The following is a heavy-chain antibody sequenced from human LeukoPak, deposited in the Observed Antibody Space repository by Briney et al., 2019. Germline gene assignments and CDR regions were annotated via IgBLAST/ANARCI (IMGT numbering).Heavy chain of an antibody. D-gene: IGHD3-3*01. CDR2: IYYSGST. CDR1: GGSISSGGYY. Sequence: PSETLSLTCTVSGGSISSGGYYWSWIRQHPGKGLEWIGYIYYSGSTYYNPSLKSRVTISVDTSKNQFSLKLSSVTAADTAVYYCARVVLRFLEDYWGQGTLVTVSS. V-gene: IGHV4-31*03. CDR3: ARVVLRFLEDY. J-gene: IGHJ4*02.